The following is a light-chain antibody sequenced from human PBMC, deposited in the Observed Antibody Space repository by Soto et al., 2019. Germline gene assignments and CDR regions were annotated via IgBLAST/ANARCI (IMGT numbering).Light chain of an antibody. CDR2: GAS. Sequence: EIVLTQSPGTLSLSPGERATLYCRASQSVTSTSLAWYQQKPGQAPRLLMYGASSRATGTPDRFSGSGSGTDFTLTISRLEPEDFAVYYCQQYGSSSITFGQGTRLEIK. CDR3: QQYGSSSIT. CDR1: QSVTSTS. J-gene: IGKJ5*01. V-gene: IGKV3-20*01.